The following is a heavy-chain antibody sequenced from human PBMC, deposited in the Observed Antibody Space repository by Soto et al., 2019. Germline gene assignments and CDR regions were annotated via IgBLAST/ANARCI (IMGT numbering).Heavy chain of an antibody. CDR3: ARFDSSGYYYFDY. CDR1: GGSFSGYY. Sequence: SETLSLTCAVYGGSFSGYYWSWLRQPPGKGLEWIGEINHSGSTNYNPSLKSRVTISVDTSKNQFSLKLSSVTAADTAVYYCARFDSSGYYYFDYWGQGTLVTVS. D-gene: IGHD3-22*01. J-gene: IGHJ4*02. V-gene: IGHV4-34*01. CDR2: INHSGST.